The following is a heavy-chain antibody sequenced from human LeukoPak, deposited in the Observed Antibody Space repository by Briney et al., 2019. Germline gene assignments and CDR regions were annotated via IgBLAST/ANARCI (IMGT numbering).Heavy chain of an antibody. Sequence: TGGSLRLSCAASGFTFSSYGMHWVRQAPGKGLEWVAVIWYDGSNKYYADSVKGRFTISRDNSKNTLYLQMNSLRAEDTAVYYCARHPYGGNRYYFDYWGQGTLVTVSS. D-gene: IGHD4-17*01. CDR1: GFTFSSYG. V-gene: IGHV3-33*01. CDR3: ARHPYGGNRYYFDY. J-gene: IGHJ4*02. CDR2: IWYDGSNK.